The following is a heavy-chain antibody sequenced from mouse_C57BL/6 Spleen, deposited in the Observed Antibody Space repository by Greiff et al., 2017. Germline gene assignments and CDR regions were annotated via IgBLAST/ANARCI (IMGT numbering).Heavy chain of an antibody. V-gene: IGHV5-9-1*02. D-gene: IGHD2-3*01. CDR1: GFTFSSYA. Sequence: DVMLVESGEGLVKPGGSLKLSCAASGFTFSSYAMSWVRQTPEKRLEWVAYISSGGDYIYYADTVKGRFTISRDNARNTLYLQMSSLKSEDTAMYYCTAPSDGYYAMDYWGQGTSVTVSS. J-gene: IGHJ4*01. CDR3: TAPSDGYYAMDY. CDR2: ISSGGDYI.